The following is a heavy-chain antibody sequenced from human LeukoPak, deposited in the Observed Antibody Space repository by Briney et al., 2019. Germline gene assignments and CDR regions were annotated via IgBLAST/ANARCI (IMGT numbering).Heavy chain of an antibody. Sequence: GGSLRLSCAASGFTFSSYAMSWVRQAPGKGLEWVSAISGSGGSTYYADSVKGRFTISRDNSKNTLYLQMNSLRAEDTAVYYCAKDRNHRLRGGNWFDPWGQGTLVTVSS. J-gene: IGHJ5*02. CDR2: ISGSGGST. CDR1: GFTFSSYA. D-gene: IGHD1-14*01. CDR3: AKDRNHRLRGGNWFDP. V-gene: IGHV3-23*01.